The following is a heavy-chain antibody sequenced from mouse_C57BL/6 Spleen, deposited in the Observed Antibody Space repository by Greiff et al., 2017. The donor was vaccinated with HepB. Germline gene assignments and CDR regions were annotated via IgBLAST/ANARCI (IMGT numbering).Heavy chain of an antibody. V-gene: IGHV1-72*01. CDR1: GYTFPSYW. CDR2: IDPNSGGT. D-gene: IGHD1-1*01. Sequence: VQLQQPGAELVKPGASVKLSCKASGYTFPSYWMHWVKQRPGRGLEWIGRIDPNSGGTKYNEKFKSKATLTVDKPSSTAYMQLSSLTSEDSAVYYCARDYGSSSPYAMDYWGQGTSVTVSS. J-gene: IGHJ4*01. CDR3: ARDYGSSSPYAMDY.